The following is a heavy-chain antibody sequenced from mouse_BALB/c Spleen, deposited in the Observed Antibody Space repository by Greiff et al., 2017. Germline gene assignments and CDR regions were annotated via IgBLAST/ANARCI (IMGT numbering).Heavy chain of an antibody. V-gene: IGHV1-54*01. CDR3: ARGGNYPYYAMDY. D-gene: IGHD2-1*01. Sequence: VQLQQSGAELVRPGTSVKVSCKASGYAFTNYLIEWVKQRPGQGLEWIGVINPGSGGTNYNEKFKGKATLTADKSSSTAYMQLSSLTSDDSAVYFCARGGNYPYYAMDYWGQGTSVTVSS. J-gene: IGHJ4*01. CDR2: INPGSGGT. CDR1: GYAFTNYL.